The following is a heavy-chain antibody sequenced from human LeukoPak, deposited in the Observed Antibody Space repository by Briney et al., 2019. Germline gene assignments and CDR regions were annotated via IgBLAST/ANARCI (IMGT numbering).Heavy chain of an antibody. CDR3: ARYCSSTSCYGFDY. CDR2: IIPIFGTA. CDR1: GGTFSSYA. D-gene: IGHD2-2*01. J-gene: IGHJ4*02. V-gene: IGHV1-69*13. Sequence: SVKVSCKASGGTFSSYAISWVRQAPGQGLKWMGGIIPIFGTANYAQKFQGRVTTTADESTSTAYMELSSLRSEDTAVYYCARYCSSTSCYGFDYWGQGTLVTVSS.